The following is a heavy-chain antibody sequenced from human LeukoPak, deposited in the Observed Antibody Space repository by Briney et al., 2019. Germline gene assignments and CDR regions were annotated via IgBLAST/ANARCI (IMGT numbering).Heavy chain of an antibody. J-gene: IGHJ3*02. D-gene: IGHD1-26*01. CDR2: ISSSGSTI. CDR3: ARLWELTAFDI. CDR1: GFTFSDYY. Sequence: GGSLRLSCAASGFTFSDYYMSWIRRAPGKGLEWVSYISSSGSTIYYADSVKGRFTISRDNAKNSLYLQMNSLRAEDTAVYYCARLWELTAFDIWGQGTMVTVSS. V-gene: IGHV3-11*01.